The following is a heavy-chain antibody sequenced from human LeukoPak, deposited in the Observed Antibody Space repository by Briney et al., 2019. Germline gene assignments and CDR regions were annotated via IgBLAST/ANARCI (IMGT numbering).Heavy chain of an antibody. J-gene: IGHJ6*03. CDR1: GFTFSGSA. V-gene: IGHV3-73*01. Sequence: PGGSLRLSCAASGFTFSGSAMHWVRQASGKGLEWVGRIRSKANSYATAYAASVKGRFTISRDDSKNTAYLQMNSLKTEDTAVYYCTRHIEAAAGNYYYYYYMDVWGKGTTVTVSS. CDR2: IRSKANSYAT. CDR3: TRHIEAAAGNYYYYYYMDV. D-gene: IGHD6-13*01.